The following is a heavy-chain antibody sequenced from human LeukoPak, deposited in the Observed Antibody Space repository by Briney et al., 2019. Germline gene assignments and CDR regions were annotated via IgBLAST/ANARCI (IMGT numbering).Heavy chain of an antibody. Sequence: ASVKVSCKASGYTFTGYYIHWVRQAPGQGLEGMGIINPSDGTTSYAQKFRGRVTLTRDTSTSTVYMELSSLRSEDTAVYYCARAPANKYDSRLPEDYWGQGTLVTVSS. V-gene: IGHV1-46*01. CDR1: GYTFTGYY. J-gene: IGHJ4*02. CDR3: ARAPANKYDSRLPEDY. D-gene: IGHD3-22*01. CDR2: INPSDGTT.